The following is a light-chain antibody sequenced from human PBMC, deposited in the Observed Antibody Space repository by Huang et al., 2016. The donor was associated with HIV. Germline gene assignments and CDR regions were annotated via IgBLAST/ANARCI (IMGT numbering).Light chain of an antibody. CDR3: QQYGSSPVT. J-gene: IGKJ4*01. Sequence: EIVLTQSPGTVSLSPGERATLSCRARQSVSSGYLAWYQQKPRQAPRLVIHDASSRATGIPDRFSGSGSGTDFTLTISRLEPEDFAVYYCQQYGSSPVTFGGGTKVEIK. V-gene: IGKV3-20*01. CDR1: QSVSSGY. CDR2: DAS.